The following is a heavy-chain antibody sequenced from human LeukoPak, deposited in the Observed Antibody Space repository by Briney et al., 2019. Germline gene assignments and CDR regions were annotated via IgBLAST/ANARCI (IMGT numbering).Heavy chain of an antibody. CDR3: AKDGGGYDTSGYYYGDY. J-gene: IGHJ4*02. Sequence: GGSLRLSCAASRLTFSSYAMHWVRQAPGKGLEWVAFISYDGSNKYYADSVKGRFTISRDNSKNTLYLQMNSLRAEDTAVYYCAKDGGGYDTSGYYYGDYWGQGTPVTVSS. V-gene: IGHV3-30*04. CDR1: RLTFSSYA. CDR2: ISYDGSNK. D-gene: IGHD3-22*01.